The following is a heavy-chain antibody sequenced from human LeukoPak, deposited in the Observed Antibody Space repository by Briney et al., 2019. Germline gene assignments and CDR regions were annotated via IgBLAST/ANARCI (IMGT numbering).Heavy chain of an antibody. CDR1: GFTFSSHW. D-gene: IGHD6-13*01. CDR2: INQDGSER. Sequence: TGGSLRLSCAASGFTFSSHWMTWVRQAPGKGLEWVSNINQDGSERYYVDSVKGRLTISRDNAKNSLYLQMNSLRAEDTAVYYCARVSEYSSSFAFDIWGQGTMVTVSS. J-gene: IGHJ3*02. V-gene: IGHV3-7*01. CDR3: ARVSEYSSSFAFDI.